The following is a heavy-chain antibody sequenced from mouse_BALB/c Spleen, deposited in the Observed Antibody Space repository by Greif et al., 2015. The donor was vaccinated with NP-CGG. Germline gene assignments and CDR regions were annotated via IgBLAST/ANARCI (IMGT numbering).Heavy chain of an antibody. CDR1: GFNIKDTY. CDR2: IDPANGNT. J-gene: IGHJ4*01. Sequence: VQLQQSGAELVKPGASVKLSCTASGFNIKDTYMHWVKQRPEQGLEWIGRIDPANGNTKYDPKFQGKATITADTSSNTAYLQLSSLTSEDTAVYYCASPYYYGSSYRAMDYWGQGTSVTVSS. D-gene: IGHD1-1*01. V-gene: IGHV14-3*02. CDR3: ASPYYYGSSYRAMDY.